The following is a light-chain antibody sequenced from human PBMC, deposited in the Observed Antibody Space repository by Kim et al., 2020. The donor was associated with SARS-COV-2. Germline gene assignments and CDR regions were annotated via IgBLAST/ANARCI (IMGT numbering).Light chain of an antibody. CDR1: SNS. CDR2: GAS. CDR3: QQYGASPRT. J-gene: IGKJ2*01. Sequence: SNSLAWYQQKPGQAPRLVIHGASTRATGIPDRFSGSGSGTDFTLAISRLEPEDFAVYYCQQYGASPRTFGQGTKLEI. V-gene: IGKV3-20*01.